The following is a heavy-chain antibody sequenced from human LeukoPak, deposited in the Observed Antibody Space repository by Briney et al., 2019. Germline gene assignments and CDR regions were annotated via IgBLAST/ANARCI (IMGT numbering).Heavy chain of an antibody. D-gene: IGHD6-13*01. CDR1: GGSISSYY. V-gene: IGHV4-38-2*02. CDR3: ARVIAAAGTFDY. Sequence: SETLSLTCTVSGGSISSYYWSWIRQPPGKGLEWIGSIYHSGSTYYNPSLKSRVTISVDTSKNQFSLNLSSVTAADTAVYYCARVIAAAGTFDYWGQGTLVTVSS. CDR2: IYHSGST. J-gene: IGHJ4*02.